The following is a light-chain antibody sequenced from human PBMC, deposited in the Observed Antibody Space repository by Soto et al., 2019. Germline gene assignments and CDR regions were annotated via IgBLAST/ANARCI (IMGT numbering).Light chain of an antibody. CDR3: QQFNSYPIT. J-gene: IGKJ1*01. V-gene: IGKV1-17*01. CDR1: QGIRND. Sequence: IQMTQSPSSLSASVGDRVAITCRAIQGIRNDLGWYQQKPGKAPKLLIYAASSLQSGVPSRFSGSGSGTEFTLTIGGLQPDDFATYYCQQFNSYPITFGQGTKVDI. CDR2: AAS.